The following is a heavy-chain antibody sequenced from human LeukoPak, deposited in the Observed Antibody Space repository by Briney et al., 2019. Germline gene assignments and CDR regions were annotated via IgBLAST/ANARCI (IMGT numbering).Heavy chain of an antibody. CDR1: GYTFASYA. J-gene: IGHJ6*02. CDR3: ATHLLNVVVTAADYYYGMDV. V-gene: IGHV1-3*01. Sequence: ASVSVSCKASGYTFASYAMHWVRQAPGQRLEWMGWINAGNGNTKYSQKFQGRVTITRDTSASTAYMELSSLRSEDTAVYYCATHLLNVVVTAADYYYGMDVWGQGTTVTVSS. CDR2: INAGNGNT. D-gene: IGHD2-21*02.